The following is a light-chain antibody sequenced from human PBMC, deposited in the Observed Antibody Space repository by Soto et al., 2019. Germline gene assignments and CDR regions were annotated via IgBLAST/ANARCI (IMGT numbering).Light chain of an antibody. V-gene: IGKV1-27*01. J-gene: IGKJ1*01. CDR2: AAS. Sequence: DIQMTQSPSSLSASVGDRVTITCRATQDISNYLAWYQQKPGKVPNLLIYAASTLQSGVPSRFSGSGSGTAFTLTISRLQPEDVATYYCQKYNSAPPWTFGQGTKVEI. CDR1: QDISNY. CDR3: QKYNSAPPWT.